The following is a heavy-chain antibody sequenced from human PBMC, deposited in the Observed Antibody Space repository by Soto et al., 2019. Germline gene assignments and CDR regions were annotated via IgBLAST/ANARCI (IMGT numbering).Heavy chain of an antibody. CDR2: IYYSGST. V-gene: IGHV4-59*01. CDR1: GGSISSYY. D-gene: IGHD3-9*01. J-gene: IGHJ5*02. CDR3: AKDYVERGPSFDSLPRFDP. Sequence: SETLSLGCPVSGGSISSYYWSWIRQPPGKGLGWIGYIYYSGSTNYNPSLKSRVTISVDTSKNQFSLKLSSVTAADTAVYYCAKDYVERGPSFDSLPRFDPWGQGTLVTVSS.